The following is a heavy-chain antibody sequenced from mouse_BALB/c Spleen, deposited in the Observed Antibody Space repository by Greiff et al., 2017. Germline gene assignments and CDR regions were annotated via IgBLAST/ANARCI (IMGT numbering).Heavy chain of an antibody. CDR3: ARAYYAYAAAMDS. CDR2: INPSNGRT. D-gene: IGHD2-9*01. J-gene: IGHJ4*01. CDR1: GYTFTSYW. V-gene: IGHV1S81*02. Sequence: VQLQQPGAELVKPGASVKLSCKASGYTFTSYWMHWVKQRPGQGLEWIGEINPSNGRTNYNEKFKSKATLTVDKSSSTAYMQLSSLTSEDSAVYFCARAYYAYAAAMDSGGQGPSVPVPS.